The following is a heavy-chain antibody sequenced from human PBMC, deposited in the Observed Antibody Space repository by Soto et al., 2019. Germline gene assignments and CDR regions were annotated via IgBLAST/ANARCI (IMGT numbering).Heavy chain of an antibody. D-gene: IGHD6-19*01. CDR1: GFTFSSYG. CDR2: IWYDGSNK. J-gene: IGHJ4*02. CDR3: ARDPPFDRGQWLFLLMY. V-gene: IGHV3-33*01. Sequence: LSLTCAASGFTFSSYGMHWVRQAPGKGLEWVAVIWYDGSNKYYADSVKGRFTISRDNSKNTLYLQMNSLRAEDTAVYYCARDPPFDRGQWLFLLMYWGQGTLVTVSS.